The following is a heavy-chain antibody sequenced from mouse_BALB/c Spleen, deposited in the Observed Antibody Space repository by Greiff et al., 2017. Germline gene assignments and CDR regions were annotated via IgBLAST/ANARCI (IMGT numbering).Heavy chain of an antibody. CDR3: ARDYGSRGGYAMDY. CDR1: GFSLTSYG. J-gene: IGHJ4*01. CDR2: IWSGGST. V-gene: IGHV2-2*02. Sequence: QVQLQQSGPGLVQPSQNLSITCTVSGFSLTSYGVHWVRQSPGKGLEWLGVIWSGGSTDYNAAFISRLSISKDNSKSQVFFKMNSLQANDTAIYYCARDYGSRGGYAMDYWGQGTSVTVSS. D-gene: IGHD1-1*01.